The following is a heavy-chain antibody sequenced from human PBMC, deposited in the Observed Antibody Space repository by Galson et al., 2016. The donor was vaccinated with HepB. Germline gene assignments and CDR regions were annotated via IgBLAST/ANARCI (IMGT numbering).Heavy chain of an antibody. CDR3: ARLSDMYYFDY. V-gene: IGHV5-10-1*01. Sequence: QSGAEVKEPGESLRISCKGSGYSFTSYWITWVRQMPGKGLEWMGRIDPTESYSNYSPSFQGHVTISSDNSISTAYLQWSSLKASDTAMYYCARLSDMYYFDYGGQGTLVTVSS. CDR1: GYSFTSYW. CDR2: IDPTESYS. J-gene: IGHJ4*02. D-gene: IGHD2-21*02.